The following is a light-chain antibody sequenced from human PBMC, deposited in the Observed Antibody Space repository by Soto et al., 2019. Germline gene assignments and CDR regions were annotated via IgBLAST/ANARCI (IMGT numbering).Light chain of an antibody. Sequence: QSVLTQSPSASGTPGQRVTISCSGSSSNIGTYTVNWYQQLPGTAPKLLIFDNDKRPSGIPDRFSGSKSGTSATLDISGLQTGDEAVYYCGTRDSKLSGDWVFGGGTKLTVL. CDR1: SSNIGTYT. V-gene: IGLV1-51*01. CDR2: DND. CDR3: GTRDSKLSGDWV. J-gene: IGLJ3*02.